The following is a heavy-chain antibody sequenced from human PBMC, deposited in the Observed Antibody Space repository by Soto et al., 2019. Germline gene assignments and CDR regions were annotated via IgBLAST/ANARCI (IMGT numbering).Heavy chain of an antibody. J-gene: IGHJ4*02. CDR1: GGSISSSY. D-gene: IGHD2-2*01. CDR2: IYASGST. CDR3: ARAGSSTSCYVVFDY. Sequence: SDTLSLTCTVSGGSISSSYWSWIRQPAGKGLEWIGRIYASGSTNYNPSLKSRVTMSVDTSKNQFSLKLRSVTAADTAVYYCARAGSSTSCYVVFDYWGQGTLVTVAS. V-gene: IGHV4-4*07.